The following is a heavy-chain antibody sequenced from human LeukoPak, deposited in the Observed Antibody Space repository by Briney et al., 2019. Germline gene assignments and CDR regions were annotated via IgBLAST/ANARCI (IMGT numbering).Heavy chain of an antibody. CDR1: GGTFSSYA. J-gene: IGHJ6*03. Sequence: ASVKVSCKASGGTFSSYAISWVRQAPGQGLEWMGGIIPIFGTANYAQKFQGRVTITADESTSAAYMELSSLRSEDTAVYYCARVRRTDYYYYYMDVWGKGTTVTVSS. V-gene: IGHV1-69*13. CDR2: IIPIFGTA. D-gene: IGHD1-1*01. CDR3: ARVRRTDYYYYYMDV.